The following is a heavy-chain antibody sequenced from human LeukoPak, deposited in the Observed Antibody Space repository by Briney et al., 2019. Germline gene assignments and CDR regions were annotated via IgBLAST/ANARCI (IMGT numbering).Heavy chain of an antibody. CDR2: ISYDGSNK. CDR3: ARGPVTNPYFDY. J-gene: IGHJ4*02. V-gene: IGHV3-30*03. Sequence: GSLRLSCAASGFTFSSYGMHWVRQAPGKGLEWVAVISYDGSNKYYADSVRGRFTISRDNSKNTLYLQMNSLRAEDTAVYYCARGPVTNPYFDYWGQGTLVTVSS. CDR1: GFTFSSYG. D-gene: IGHD2-8*01.